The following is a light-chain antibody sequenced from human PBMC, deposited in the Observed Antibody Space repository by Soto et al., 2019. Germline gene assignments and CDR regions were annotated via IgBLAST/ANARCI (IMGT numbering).Light chain of an antibody. CDR1: QSISNY. V-gene: IGKV1-39*01. CDR3: QQSYSTRGT. J-gene: IGKJ5*01. CDR2: AAS. Sequence: DIQMTQSPSSLSASVGDRVTITCRASQSISNYLNWYQQKPGKAPKLLIFAASSLQSGVPSRFSGSGSGTDFTLTISSLQPEDFATYYCQQSYSTRGTFGQGARLEIK.